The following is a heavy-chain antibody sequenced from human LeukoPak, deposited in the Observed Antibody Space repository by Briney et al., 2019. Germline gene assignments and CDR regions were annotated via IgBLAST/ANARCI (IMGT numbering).Heavy chain of an antibody. CDR1: GFTFSTYW. V-gene: IGHV3-9*01. J-gene: IGHJ4*02. CDR2: ISWNSGSI. CDR3: AKRSRWFGGWFDY. D-gene: IGHD3-10*01. Sequence: GGSLRLSCAASGFTFSTYWMSWVRQAPGKGLEWVSGISWNSGSIGYADSVKGRFTISRDNAKNSLYLQMNSLRAEDTALYYCAKRSRWFGGWFDYWGQGTLVTVSS.